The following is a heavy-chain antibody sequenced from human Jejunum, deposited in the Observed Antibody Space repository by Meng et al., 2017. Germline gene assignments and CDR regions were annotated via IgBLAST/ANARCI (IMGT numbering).Heavy chain of an antibody. J-gene: IGHJ3*02. CDR1: GCSFSSYW. CDR2: IYPADSDT. V-gene: IGHV5-51*01. Sequence: GESLKISCKGSGCSFSSYWIGWVRQMPGKGLEWMGIIYPADSDTRYSPSFQGQVTIAADKSISTAYLQWNSLKASDTAMYYCAGSITVAGNIGGFDIWGQGTRVTVSS. D-gene: IGHD6-19*01. CDR3: AGSITVAGNIGGFDI.